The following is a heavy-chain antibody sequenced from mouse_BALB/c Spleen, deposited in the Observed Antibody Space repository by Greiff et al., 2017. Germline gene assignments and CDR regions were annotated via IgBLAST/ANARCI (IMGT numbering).Heavy chain of an antibody. CDR2: IYPGSGST. Sequence: QVQLQQPGAELVKPGTSVKLSCKASGYNFTSYWINWVKLRPGQGLEWIGDIYPGSGSTNYNEKFKSKATLTVDTSSSTAYMQLSSLASEDSALYYCARSGITTAMDYWGQGTSVTVSS. V-gene: IGHV1-55*01. J-gene: IGHJ4*01. D-gene: IGHD2-4*01. CDR1: GYNFTSYW. CDR3: ARSGITTAMDY.